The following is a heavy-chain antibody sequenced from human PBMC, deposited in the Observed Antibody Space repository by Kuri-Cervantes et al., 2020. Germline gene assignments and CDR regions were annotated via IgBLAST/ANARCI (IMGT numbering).Heavy chain of an antibody. D-gene: IGHD3-16*02. CDR2: IYYSGST. CDR1: GGSISSSSYY. V-gene: IGHV4-39*07. Sequence: SETLSLTCTVSGGSISSSSYYWGWIRQPPGKGLEWIGSIYYSGSTYYNPSLKSRVTISVDTSKNQFSLKLSSVTAADTAVYYCARGRDYDYIWGSYRPRDAFDIWGQGTMVTVSS. J-gene: IGHJ3*02. CDR3: ARGRDYDYIWGSYRPRDAFDI.